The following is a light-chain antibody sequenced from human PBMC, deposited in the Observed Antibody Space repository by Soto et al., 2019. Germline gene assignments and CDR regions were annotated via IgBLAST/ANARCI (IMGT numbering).Light chain of an antibody. J-gene: IGKJ1*01. CDR3: QQYNSYWT. CDR1: QSISSW. V-gene: IGKV1-5*01. Sequence: GDRVTSTCRASQSISSWLAWYQQKPGKAPKLLIYDDSSLESGVPSRSSGSGSGTEFTLTISSLQPDDFATYYCQQYNSYWTFGQGTKVDLK. CDR2: DDS.